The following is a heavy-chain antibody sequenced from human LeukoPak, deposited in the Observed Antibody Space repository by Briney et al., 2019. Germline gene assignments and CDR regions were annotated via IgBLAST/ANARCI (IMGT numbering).Heavy chain of an antibody. J-gene: IGHJ6*02. Sequence: GASVTVSCKASGYTFTSYGISWVRQAPGQGLEWMGWISAYNGNTNYAQKLQGRVTMTTDTSTSTAYMELRSLRSDDTAVYYCARDGSGRLATPQYYYGMDVWGQGTTVTVSS. D-gene: IGHD1-26*01. V-gene: IGHV1-18*01. CDR1: GYTFTSYG. CDR3: ARDGSGRLATPQYYYGMDV. CDR2: ISAYNGNT.